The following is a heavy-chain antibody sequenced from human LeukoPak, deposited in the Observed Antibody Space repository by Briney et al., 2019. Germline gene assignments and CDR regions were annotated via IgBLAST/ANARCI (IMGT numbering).Heavy chain of an antibody. J-gene: IGHJ4*02. V-gene: IGHV7-4-1*02. D-gene: IGHD6-25*01. CDR2: INTNTGNP. CDR1: GYTFTSYA. Sequence: ASVKVSCKASGYTFTSYAINWVRQAPGQGLEWMGWINTNTGNPTYAQGFAGRFVFSLDTSVSTAYLQISSLKAEDTAVYYCARGDNIAAADNWGQGTLVTVSS. CDR3: ARGDNIAAADN.